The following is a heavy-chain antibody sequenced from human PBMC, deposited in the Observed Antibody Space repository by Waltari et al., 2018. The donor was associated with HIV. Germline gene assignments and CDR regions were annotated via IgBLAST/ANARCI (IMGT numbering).Heavy chain of an antibody. CDR1: GFTFSCYW. D-gene: IGHD1-1*01. CDR2: NNSEGSST. CDR3: ARMAARTT. V-gene: IGHV3-74*01. Sequence: EVQLVESGGGLVQPGGSMRLSCAVSGFTFSCYWMHWGRQVPGKGLVWGLRNNSEGSSTSYAGSVKGRFTISRDNAKNTLYLQMNSRRAEDTAVYYCARMAARTTWGQGTLVTVSS. J-gene: IGHJ5*02.